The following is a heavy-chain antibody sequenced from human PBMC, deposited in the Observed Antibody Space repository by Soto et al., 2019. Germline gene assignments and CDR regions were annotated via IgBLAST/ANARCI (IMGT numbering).Heavy chain of an antibody. V-gene: IGHV1-18*01. J-gene: IGHJ5*02. CDR2: ISAYNGNT. CDR1: GYTFTSSV. CDR3: ARAQSGPVPAAWFDP. Sequence: QVQLVQSGAEVKKPGASVKVSCKASGYTFTSSVISWVRQDPGQGLEWMGGISAYNGNTNYAQKLQGRVTMTTDTHTSTAYMELRSLRYDDTAVYFCARAQSGPVPAAWFDPWGQGTLVTVSS. D-gene: IGHD2-2*01.